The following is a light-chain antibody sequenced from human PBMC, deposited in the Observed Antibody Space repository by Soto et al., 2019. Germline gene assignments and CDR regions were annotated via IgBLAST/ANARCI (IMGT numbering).Light chain of an antibody. CDR1: QNINRW. CDR2: TAS. CDR3: QQYNSYPCT. V-gene: IGKV1-5*03. J-gene: IGKJ1*01. Sequence: DFQMTQSPSTLSASVGDRVTITCRASQNINRWLAWYQQKPGKAPKLLIYTASRLEGGVPSRFSGSGSGTEFTLTISGLQPDDFATYYCQQYNSYPCTFGQGTKVEIK.